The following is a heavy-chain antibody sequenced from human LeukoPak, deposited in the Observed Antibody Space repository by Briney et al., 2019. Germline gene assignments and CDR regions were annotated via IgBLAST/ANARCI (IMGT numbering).Heavy chain of an antibody. V-gene: IGHV4-34*01. CDR1: GGSFSGYY. J-gene: IGHJ4*02. Sequence: SETLSLTCAVYGGSFSGYYWSWIRQPPGKGLEWIGEINHSGSTNYNPSLKSRVTISGDTSKNQFFLKLSSVTAADTAVYYCARLYYNGSGRFDYWGQGTLVIVSS. D-gene: IGHD3-10*01. CDR2: INHSGST. CDR3: ARLYYNGSGRFDY.